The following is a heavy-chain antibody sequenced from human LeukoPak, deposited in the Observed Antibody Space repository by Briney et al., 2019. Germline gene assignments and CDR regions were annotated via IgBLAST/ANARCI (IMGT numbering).Heavy chain of an antibody. Sequence: GGSLRLSCAASGFTVSSNYMSWVRQAPGKGLEWVSVIYSGGSTYYADSVKGRFTISRDNSKNTLYLQMNSLRAEDTAVYYCARWGSSIWFDPWGQGTLVTVSS. V-gene: IGHV3-53*01. D-gene: IGHD6-6*01. CDR2: IYSGGST. CDR1: GFTVSSNY. CDR3: ARWGSSIWFDP. J-gene: IGHJ5*02.